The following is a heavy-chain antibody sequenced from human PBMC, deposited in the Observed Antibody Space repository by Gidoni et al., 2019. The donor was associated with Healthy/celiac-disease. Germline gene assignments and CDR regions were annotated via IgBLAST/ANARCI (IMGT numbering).Heavy chain of an antibody. V-gene: IGHV4-39*01. J-gene: IGHJ4*02. CDR1: GGSISSSSYY. Sequence: QLQLQESGTGLVKPSETLSLTCTVSGGSISSSSYYWGWSRPPPGKGLEWFGSISYSGSTYYNPSLKIRVTRSIDTSKNQFSLKLSAVTAADTAVYYWARRDYDRTFDYWGQGTLVTVSS. D-gene: IGHD4-17*01. CDR2: ISYSGST. CDR3: ARRDYDRTFDY.